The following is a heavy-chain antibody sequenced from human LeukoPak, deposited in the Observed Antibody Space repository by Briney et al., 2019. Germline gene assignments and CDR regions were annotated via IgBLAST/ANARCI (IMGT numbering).Heavy chain of an antibody. D-gene: IGHD5-12*01. J-gene: IGHJ4*02. CDR2: ISSSSSTI. Sequence: PGGSLRLSCAASGFIVSSNYMSWVRQAPGKGLEWVSYISSSSSTIYYADSVKGRFTISRDNAKNLLHLQMNSLRAEDTAVYYCARDIVATITYFDYWGQGTLVTVSS. V-gene: IGHV3-48*01. CDR1: GFIVSSNY. CDR3: ARDIVATITYFDY.